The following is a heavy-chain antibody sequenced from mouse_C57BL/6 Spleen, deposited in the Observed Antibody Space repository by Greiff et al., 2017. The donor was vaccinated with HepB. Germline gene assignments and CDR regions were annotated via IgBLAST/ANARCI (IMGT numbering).Heavy chain of an antibody. CDR1: GYSITSGYD. CDR3: ARYGYYDAMDY. J-gene: IGHJ4*01. Sequence: EVQLQESGPGMVKPSQSLSLTCTVPGYSITSGYDWHWIRHFPGNKLEWMGYISYSGSTNYNPSLKSRISITHDTSKNHFFLKLNSVTTEDTATYYCARYGYYDAMDYWGQGTSVTVSS. CDR2: ISYSGST. D-gene: IGHD2-2*01. V-gene: IGHV3-1*01.